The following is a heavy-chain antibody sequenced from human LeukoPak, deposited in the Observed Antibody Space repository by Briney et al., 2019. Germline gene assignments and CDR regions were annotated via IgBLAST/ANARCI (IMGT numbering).Heavy chain of an antibody. Sequence: GRSLRLSCAASGFTFSSYGMHRVRQAPGKGLEWVAVIWYDGSNKYYADSVKGRFTISRDNSKNTLYLQMNRLRAEDTAVYYCARDGYYEVGYYYYMDVWGKGTTVTVSS. CDR2: IWYDGSNK. D-gene: IGHD3-22*01. V-gene: IGHV3-33*01. J-gene: IGHJ6*03. CDR1: GFTFSSYG. CDR3: ARDGYYEVGYYYYMDV.